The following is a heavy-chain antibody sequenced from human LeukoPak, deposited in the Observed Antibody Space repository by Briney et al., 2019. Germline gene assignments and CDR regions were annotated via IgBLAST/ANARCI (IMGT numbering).Heavy chain of an antibody. CDR1: GYSISSGYY. V-gene: IGHV4-38-2*02. CDR2: IYHSGTI. J-gene: IGHJ4*02. D-gene: IGHD1-26*01. CDR3: ARGGASSRYFDY. Sequence: KTSETLSLTCTVSGYSISSGYYWGWIRQPPGKGLEWLASIYHSGTIYYNPSLKSRVTISVDTSKNQFSLKLTSVTAADTAVYYCARGGASSRYFDYWGQGTLVTVSS.